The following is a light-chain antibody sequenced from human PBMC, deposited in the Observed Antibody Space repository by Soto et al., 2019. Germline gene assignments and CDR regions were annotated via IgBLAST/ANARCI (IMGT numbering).Light chain of an antibody. V-gene: IGKV1-39*01. CDR2: AAS. Sequence: DLQMTQSPSSLSASVGDRVTLTCRASQSISSDLNWYQQKPGKAPELLIHAASTLQSGVPSRFGGGGSGTDFTLTISSLQPEDFATYYCQQSYSSLTFGQGTRLEIK. J-gene: IGKJ5*01. CDR1: QSISSD. CDR3: QQSYSSLT.